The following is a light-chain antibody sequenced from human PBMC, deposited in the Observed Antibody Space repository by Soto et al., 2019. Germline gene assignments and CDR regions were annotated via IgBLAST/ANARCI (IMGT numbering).Light chain of an antibody. V-gene: IGLV1-44*01. J-gene: IGLJ2*01. CDR2: LNN. CDR3: ATWDDSLKRVV. Sequence: QSVLTQPTSATGTAGQRVTISCSGSSSNIGSETVNWYQHLPGTAPKLLIYLNNQRPSGVPDRFSGSKSDTSASLAISGLQSEDEADYYCATWDDSLKRVVFGGGTKLTVL. CDR1: SSNIGSET.